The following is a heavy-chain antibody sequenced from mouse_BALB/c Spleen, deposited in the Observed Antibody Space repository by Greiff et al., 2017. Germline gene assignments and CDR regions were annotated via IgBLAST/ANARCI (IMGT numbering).Heavy chain of an antibody. CDR3: VREGEDYDGAY. Sequence: QVQLKQSGPGLVAPSQSLSITCTVSGFSLTSYDISWIRQPPGKGLEWLGVIWTGGGTNYNSAFMSRLSISKDNSKSQVFLKMNSLQTDDTAIYYCVREGEDYDGAYWGQGTLVTVSA. CDR2: IWTGGGT. V-gene: IGHV2-9-2*01. J-gene: IGHJ3*01. CDR1: GFSLTSYD. D-gene: IGHD2-4*01.